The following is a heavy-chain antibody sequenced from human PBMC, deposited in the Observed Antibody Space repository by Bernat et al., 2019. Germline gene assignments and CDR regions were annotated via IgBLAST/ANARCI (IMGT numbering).Heavy chain of an antibody. Sequence: QVQLVESGGGVVQPGRSLRLSCAASGFTFSSYGMHWVRQAPGKGLEWVAVISYDGSNKYYADSVKGRFTISRDNSKNTLYLQMNSLRAEDTAVYYCAKDLSSSGWYSCPWFDPWGQGTLVTVSS. CDR1: GFTFSSYG. D-gene: IGHD6-19*01. CDR2: ISYDGSNK. J-gene: IGHJ5*02. V-gene: IGHV3-30*18. CDR3: AKDLSSSGWYSCPWFDP.